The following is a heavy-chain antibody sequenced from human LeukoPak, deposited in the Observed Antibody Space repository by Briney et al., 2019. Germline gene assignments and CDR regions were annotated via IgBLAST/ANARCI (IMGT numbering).Heavy chain of an antibody. D-gene: IGHD4-17*01. CDR3: ARDRSPYYGDYTYSDAFDI. CDR1: GYTFTTYG. CDR2: ISAYNGNT. J-gene: IGHJ3*02. V-gene: IGHV1-18*01. Sequence: VASVKVSCKTSGYTFTTYGITWVRQAPGQGLEWMGWISAYNGNTNYAQKLQGRVTMTTDTSTNTAYMELRSLRSDDTAVYYCARDRSPYYGDYTYSDAFDIWGQGTMVTASS.